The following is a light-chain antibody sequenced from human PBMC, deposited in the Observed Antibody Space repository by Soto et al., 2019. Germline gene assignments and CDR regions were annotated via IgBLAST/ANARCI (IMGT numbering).Light chain of an antibody. CDR1: QGISSY. CDR2: AAS. J-gene: IGKJ4*01. V-gene: IGKV1-9*01. CDR3: QQINSYPTT. Sequence: IQFTQSPSSLSASVGDRVTITCRASQGISSYLAWYQQKPGKAPKLLIYAASTLQSGVPSRFSGSGSGTDFTRTSSSMQPKDFATYYCQQINSYPTTFGGGTKMEIK.